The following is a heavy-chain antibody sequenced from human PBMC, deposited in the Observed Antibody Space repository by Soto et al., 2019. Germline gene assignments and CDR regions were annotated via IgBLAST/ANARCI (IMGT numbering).Heavy chain of an antibody. CDR1: GDSISSYY. CDR2: ISYTAGT. Sequence: PSETLSFTCTVSGDSISSYYWTWVRQPPGKGLEWIGYISYTAGTKYNPSLKSRVTLSVDTSENLFSLKLSSVTAADTAVYYCSRVFGAYWYFDFWGQGTLVTVSS. V-gene: IGHV4-59*01. J-gene: IGHJ4*02. D-gene: IGHD2-8*02. CDR3: SRVFGAYWYFDF.